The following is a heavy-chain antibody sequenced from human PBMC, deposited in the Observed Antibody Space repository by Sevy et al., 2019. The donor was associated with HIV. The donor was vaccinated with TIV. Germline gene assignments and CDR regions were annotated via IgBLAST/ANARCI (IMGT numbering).Heavy chain of an antibody. CDR2: IYSSGFT. CDR3: ARQGSTRELGIDWYFDL. J-gene: IGHJ2*01. D-gene: IGHD7-27*01. CDR1: GGSISSYNDY. V-gene: IGHV4-39*01. Sequence: SETLSLTCAVSGGSISSYNDYWGWIRQPPGQGLEWIGTIYSSGFTYYKPSLQSRVTIFLDTSKNQFSLKLSSVTAADTAVYYCARQGSTRELGIDWYFDLWGRGTVVTVSS.